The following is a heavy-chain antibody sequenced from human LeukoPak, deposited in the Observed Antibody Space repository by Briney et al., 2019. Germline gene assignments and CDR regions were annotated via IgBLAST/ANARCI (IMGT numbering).Heavy chain of an antibody. D-gene: IGHD6-19*01. Sequence: SETLSLTYTVSGGSIIIYYWGWIRLPPGEGLEWMGYIYYSGSTNYKSSLTSRVTISVDTSKNQFSLKLSSVTAADTAVYYCARYARGWYPLFDYWGQGTLVTVSS. V-gene: IGHV4-59*08. J-gene: IGHJ4*02. CDR2: IYYSGST. CDR1: GGSIIIYY. CDR3: ARYARGWYPLFDY.